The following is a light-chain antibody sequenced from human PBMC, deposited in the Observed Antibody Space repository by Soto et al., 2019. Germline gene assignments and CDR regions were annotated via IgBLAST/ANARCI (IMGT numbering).Light chain of an antibody. V-gene: IGKV3-11*01. CDR3: QQRSNWPPYWA. J-gene: IGKJ2*01. Sequence: EIVLTQSPATLSLSPGERATLSCRASQSVSSYLAWYQQKPGQAPRLLIYDASNRATGILARFSGSGSGTDFTLTISSLEPEDFAVYYCQQRSNWPPYWAFGQGTKLEIK. CDR1: QSVSSY. CDR2: DAS.